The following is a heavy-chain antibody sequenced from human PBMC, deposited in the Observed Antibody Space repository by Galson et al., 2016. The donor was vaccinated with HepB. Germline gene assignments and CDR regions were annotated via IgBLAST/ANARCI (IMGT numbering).Heavy chain of an antibody. J-gene: IGHJ4*02. CDR2: TYYSGST. D-gene: IGHD6-19*01. CDR1: GGSISTSGYY. V-gene: IGHV4-31*03. Sequence: TLSLTCTVSGGSISTSGYYWTWIRQHPGKGLEWIGYTYYSGSTYYNPSLKSRVIISVDTSKNQFSLKLTSVTAADTAAYYCARWAGYSDYWGQGTLVTVSS. CDR3: ARWAGYSDY.